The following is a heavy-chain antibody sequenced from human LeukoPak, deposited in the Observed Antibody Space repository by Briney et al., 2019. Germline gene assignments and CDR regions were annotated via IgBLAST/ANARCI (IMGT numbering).Heavy chain of an antibody. Sequence: SETLSLTCTVSGGSISSGTYYWGWIRQPPGKGLEWIGSIYHSGSTYYNPSLKSRVTISVDTSKNQFSLGLSSLTAADTALYYCARDRKYYYHMDVWGKGTTVTVSS. CDR1: GGSISSGTYY. CDR3: ARDRKYYYHMDV. CDR2: IYHSGST. V-gene: IGHV4-39*07. D-gene: IGHD1-14*01. J-gene: IGHJ6*03.